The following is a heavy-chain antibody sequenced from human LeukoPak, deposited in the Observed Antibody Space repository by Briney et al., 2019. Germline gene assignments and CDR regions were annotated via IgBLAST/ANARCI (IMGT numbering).Heavy chain of an antibody. V-gene: IGHV1-46*01. CDR3: ARGLVVATSELDY. CDR2: IDPSGGTT. J-gene: IGHJ4*02. D-gene: IGHD1-26*01. CDR1: GYTFTSHY. Sequence: ASVTVPCKASGYTFTSHYMHWVRQAPGHGLEWMGIIDPSGGTTSYAQKFQGRVTMTRDTSTSTVYMELSSLRSEDTAVYYCARGLVVATSELDYWGQGTLVTVSS.